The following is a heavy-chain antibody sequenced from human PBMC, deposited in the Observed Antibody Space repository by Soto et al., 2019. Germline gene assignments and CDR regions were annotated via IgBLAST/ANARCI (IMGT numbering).Heavy chain of an antibody. V-gene: IGHV5-51*01. CDR1: GDSFTRYW. J-gene: IGHJ6*02. Sequence: GESLTSSCTGAGDSFTRYWIGWVRQMPGKGLEWMGIIYPGDSDTRYSPSFQGQVTISADKSISTAYLQWSSLKASDTAMYYCARHYCSSTSCYPVYYYYYGMDVWGQGTTVTVSS. CDR2: IYPGDSDT. D-gene: IGHD2-2*01. CDR3: ARHYCSSTSCYPVYYYYYGMDV.